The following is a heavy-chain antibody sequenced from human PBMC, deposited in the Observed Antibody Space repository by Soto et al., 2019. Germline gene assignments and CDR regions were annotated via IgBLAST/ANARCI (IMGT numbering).Heavy chain of an antibody. Sequence: VQLVESGGGVVQPGRSLRLSCAASGFTFSDYAMHWVRQAPGKGLEWVAVVSHDGRNTHYADSVKGRFTISRDSSKNTVSLEMTSLRAKDTAVYYCAKGGLQWLVTSDFNYWGQGALVTVSS. CDR1: GFTFSDYA. CDR2: VSHDGRNT. CDR3: AKGGLQWLVTSDFNY. V-gene: IGHV3-30*18. J-gene: IGHJ4*02. D-gene: IGHD6-19*01.